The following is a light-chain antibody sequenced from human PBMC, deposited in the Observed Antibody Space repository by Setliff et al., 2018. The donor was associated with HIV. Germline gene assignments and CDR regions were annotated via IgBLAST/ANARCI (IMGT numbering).Light chain of an antibody. V-gene: IGLV2-14*03. CDR3: SSSTSDTSDV. CDR1: SNDIGSSDY. J-gene: IGLJ1*01. Sequence: QSALTQPASVSGSPGQPITISCSGTSNDIGSSDYVSWYQQHPGKSPKLILYHVSNRPSGGSHRFSGFKSGHTASLTISGLQADDEADYYCSSSTSDTSDVFGTGTKVTVL. CDR2: HVS.